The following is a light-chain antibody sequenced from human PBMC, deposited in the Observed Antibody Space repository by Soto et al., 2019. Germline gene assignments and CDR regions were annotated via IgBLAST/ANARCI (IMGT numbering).Light chain of an antibody. J-gene: IGKJ2*01. Sequence: EILMTQSPGTLSVSPGERVTLSCRASQTISTNLAWYQQKPGQAPRLLIYGASTRATDTPARFSGSGSGTDFSLTISSLQSEDSAVYYCHHYNNWPRYTFGQGTKVEIK. CDR2: GAS. CDR1: QTISTN. V-gene: IGKV3-15*01. CDR3: HHYNNWPRYT.